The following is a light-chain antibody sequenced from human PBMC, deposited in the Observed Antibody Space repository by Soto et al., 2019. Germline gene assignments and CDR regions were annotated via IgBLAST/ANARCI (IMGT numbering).Light chain of an antibody. V-gene: IGLV2-23*01. CDR2: EAS. J-gene: IGLJ2*01. Sequence: QSALTQPASVSGSPGQSITISCTGTSSDVGSYSLVSWYQQHPGKAPQLIIYEASKRPSGVSNRFSASKSGNTASLTISGLLPEDDADYYCCSYTGSLTLVFGGGTKLTVL. CDR3: CSYTGSLTLV. CDR1: SSDVGSYSL.